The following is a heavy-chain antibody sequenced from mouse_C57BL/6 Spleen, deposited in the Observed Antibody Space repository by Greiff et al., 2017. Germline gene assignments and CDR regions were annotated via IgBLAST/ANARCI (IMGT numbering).Heavy chain of an antibody. V-gene: IGHV1-15*01. Sequence: QLQESGAELVRPGASVTLSCKASGYTFTDYEMHWVKQTPVHGLEWIGAIDPETGGTAYNQKFKGKAILTADKSSSTAYMELRSLTSEDSAVYYCTRKNYGSSPDGFAYWGQGTLVTVSA. CDR2: IDPETGGT. CDR3: TRKNYGSSPDGFAY. J-gene: IGHJ3*01. CDR1: GYTFTDYE. D-gene: IGHD1-1*01.